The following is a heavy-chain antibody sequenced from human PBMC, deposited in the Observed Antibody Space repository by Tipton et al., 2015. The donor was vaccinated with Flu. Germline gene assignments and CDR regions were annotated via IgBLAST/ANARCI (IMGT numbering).Heavy chain of an antibody. CDR1: GGSISSYY. J-gene: IGHJ4*02. D-gene: IGHD1-1*01. CDR3: ARDEAQLFPRTWVY. CDR2: VYYTGTT. V-gene: IGHV4-59*01. Sequence: TLSLTCTVSGGSISSYYWTWIRQTPGKGLEWMCYVYYTGTTTYNPSLKSRVTMALDTSNKQSSLTLNSVTAADTAVYYCARDEAQLFPRTWVYWGQGIFVSVSS.